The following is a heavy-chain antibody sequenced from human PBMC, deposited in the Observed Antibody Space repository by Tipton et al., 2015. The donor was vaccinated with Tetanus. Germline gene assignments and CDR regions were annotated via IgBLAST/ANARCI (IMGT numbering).Heavy chain of an antibody. Sequence: TLSLTCAVSGVSIRSSTYFWGWIRQPPGKGLEWIGHISYNGRASYNPSLKSRPTISLDTSKKQFSLRLSSVTAADTAVYYCAREGAITYSSSWDSFDYWGQGTLVTVSS. CDR2: ISYNGRA. D-gene: IGHD6-13*01. V-gene: IGHV4-31*11. CDR3: AREGAITYSSSWDSFDY. J-gene: IGHJ4*02. CDR1: GVSIRSSTYF.